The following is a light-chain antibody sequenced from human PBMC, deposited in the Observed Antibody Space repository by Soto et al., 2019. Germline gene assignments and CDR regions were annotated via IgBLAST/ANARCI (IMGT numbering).Light chain of an antibody. CDR1: QSVSSSY. J-gene: IGKJ5*01. Sequence: EIVLTQSPGTLSLSPGERATLSCRASQSVSSSYLAWYQQKPGQAPRLLIYGASSRATGIPDRFSGSGSGTDFTLTISSLHPEDIATYYCQQFDSLPITFGQGTRLEI. CDR3: QQFDSLPIT. V-gene: IGKV3-20*01. CDR2: GAS.